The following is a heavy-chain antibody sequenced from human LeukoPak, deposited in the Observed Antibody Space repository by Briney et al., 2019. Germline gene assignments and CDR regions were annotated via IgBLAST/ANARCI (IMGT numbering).Heavy chain of an antibody. D-gene: IGHD3-3*01. CDR2: ISSSSYI. CDR1: GFTFSSYA. J-gene: IGHJ4*02. CDR3: ARVLRITIFGVGNDY. V-gene: IGHV3-21*01. Sequence: GGSLRLSCAASGFTFSSYAMSWVRQAPGKGLEWVSSISSSSYIYYADSVKGRFTISRDNAKNSLYLQMNSLRAEDTAVYYCARVLRITIFGVGNDYWGQGTLVTVSS.